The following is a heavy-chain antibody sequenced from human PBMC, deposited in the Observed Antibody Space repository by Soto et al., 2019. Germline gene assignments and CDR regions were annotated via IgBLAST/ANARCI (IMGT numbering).Heavy chain of an antibody. J-gene: IGHJ4*02. V-gene: IGHV4-39*01. CDR2: VYYGGNT. CDR3: VRQGYYYARSCLYPFDS. D-gene: IGHD3-10*02. Sequence: PQEKLSLTYTVSGDTISRKTSRYYWGWIRQNPAKGLEWIGSVYYGGNTYYSPSLESRVTISVDTSKNQLSLRLNSVTDADTALFFCVRQGYYYARSCLYPFDSLGQG. CDR1: GDTISRKTSRYY.